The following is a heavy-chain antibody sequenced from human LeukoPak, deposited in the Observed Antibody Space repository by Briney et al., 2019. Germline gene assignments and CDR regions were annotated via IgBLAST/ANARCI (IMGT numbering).Heavy chain of an antibody. J-gene: IGHJ5*02. CDR2: IKGTGLTT. CDR1: GFTFSDYY. CDR3: AREKNYYGSGSYYSPDWFDP. Sequence: GGSLRLSCAASGFTFSDYYMSWIRQAPGKGLEWVSTIKGTGLTTYYADSVKGRFTISRDNAKNSLYLQMNSLRAEDTAVYYCAREKNYYGSGSYYSPDWFDPWGQGTLVTVSS. V-gene: IGHV3-11*04. D-gene: IGHD3-10*01.